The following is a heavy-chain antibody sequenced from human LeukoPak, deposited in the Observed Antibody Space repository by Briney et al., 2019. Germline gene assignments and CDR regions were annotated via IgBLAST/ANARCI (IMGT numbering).Heavy chain of an antibody. CDR2: LSWNNGDL. CDR1: GFSFGAYA. V-gene: IGHV3-9*03. Sequence: PGGSLRLSCAASGFSFGAYAMHWFRQPPGKGLEWVSGLSWNNGDLHYADSVRGRFTISRDNAKNSLYLQMNSLRVEDMALYYCVRGPGMAVEKRYFDYWGQGTLVTVSS. J-gene: IGHJ4*02. CDR3: VRGPGMAVEKRYFDY. D-gene: IGHD6-19*01.